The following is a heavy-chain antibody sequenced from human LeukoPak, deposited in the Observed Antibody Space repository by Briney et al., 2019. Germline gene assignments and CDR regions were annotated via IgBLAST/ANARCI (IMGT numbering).Heavy chain of an antibody. V-gene: IGHV1-2*02. Sequence: ASVKVSCKASGDTFTDYFMHWVRQAPGQGLEWMGWINPNSGGTHYAQKFQGRVTMTRDTSISTAYMELSRLRSDDTAVYYCARDPGYSSPRGDYWGQGTLVTVSS. CDR1: GDTFTDYF. CDR2: INPNSGGT. D-gene: IGHD5-18*01. CDR3: ARDPGYSSPRGDY. J-gene: IGHJ4*02.